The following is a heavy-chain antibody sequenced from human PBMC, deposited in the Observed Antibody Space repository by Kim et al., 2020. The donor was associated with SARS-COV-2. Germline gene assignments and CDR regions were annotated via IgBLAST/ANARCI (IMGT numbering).Heavy chain of an antibody. CDR3: ARETLYGDYAPDAFDI. Sequence: SETLSLTCTVSGGSVSSGSYYWSWIRQPPGKGLEWIGYIYYSGSTNYNPSLKSRVTISVDTSKNQFSLKLSSVTAADTAVYYCARETLYGDYAPDAFDIWGQGTMVTVSS. V-gene: IGHV4-61*01. D-gene: IGHD4-17*01. CDR1: GGSVSSGSYY. J-gene: IGHJ3*02. CDR2: IYYSGST.